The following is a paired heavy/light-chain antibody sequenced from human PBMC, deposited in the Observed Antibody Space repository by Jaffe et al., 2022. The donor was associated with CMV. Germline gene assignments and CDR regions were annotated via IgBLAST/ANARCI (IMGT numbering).Heavy chain of an antibody. Sequence: EVQLVQSGAEVRKPGESLKISCKASGYSVTHYWIVWVRQMPGKGLEWMGIIHPGDSDTRYSPSFQGQVTISADKSISTAYLQWSSLKASDAAMYYCARHGCNGGDCYPGYWGQGTLVTVSS. CDR1: GYSVTHYW. CDR3: ARHGCNGGDCYPGY. D-gene: IGHD2-21*02. J-gene: IGHJ4*02. V-gene: IGHV5-51*01. CDR2: IHPGDSDT.
Light chain of an antibody. V-gene: IGLV2-14*01. J-gene: IGLJ2*01. CDR3: SSYTTISTLVV. Sequence: QSALTQPASVSGSPGQSITISCTGTSSDIGHYNYVSWYQQHPGKAPKLIIYDVSDRPSGVSSRFSGSKSGNAASLTISGLQAEDEADYYCSSYTTISTLVVFGGGTKLTVL. CDR1: SSDIGHYNY. CDR2: DVS.